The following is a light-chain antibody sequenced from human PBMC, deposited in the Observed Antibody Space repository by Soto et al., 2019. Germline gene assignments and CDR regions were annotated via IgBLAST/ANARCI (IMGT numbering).Light chain of an antibody. J-gene: IGKJ1*01. CDR1: QSLVYSDGNTY. V-gene: IGKV2-24*01. Sequence: DVVLTQTPLSSPVTLGQAASISCRSSQSLVYSDGNTYLSWLQQRPGQPPRLLIYRVSNRFSGVRDRFSGSGAGTDFTLKINRVEAEDVGIYYCVQFAHFPRTFGQGTKVEIK. CDR3: VQFAHFPRT. CDR2: RVS.